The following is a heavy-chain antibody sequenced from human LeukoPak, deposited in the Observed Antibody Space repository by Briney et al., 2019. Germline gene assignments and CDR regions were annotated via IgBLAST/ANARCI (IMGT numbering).Heavy chain of an antibody. CDR2: ISDSGGST. Sequence: PGASLRLSCAVSGFSLSRYAMSWVRKARGKGLEWVSAISDSGGSTYYADSVKGRFTISRDNSRNTLYLQMNTLRAEDTAVYYCAKCRGSSWSDYFDYWGQGTLVTVSS. CDR3: AKCRGSSWSDYFDY. CDR1: GFSLSRYA. D-gene: IGHD6-13*01. J-gene: IGHJ4*02. V-gene: IGHV3-23*01.